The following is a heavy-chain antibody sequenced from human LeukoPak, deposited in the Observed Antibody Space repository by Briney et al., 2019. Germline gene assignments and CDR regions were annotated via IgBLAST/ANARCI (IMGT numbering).Heavy chain of an antibody. CDR3: ARDSGYDYVWGSSDY. CDR2: IKQDGSEK. V-gene: IGHV3-7*01. CDR1: GYSISSGYY. J-gene: IGHJ4*02. D-gene: IGHD3-16*01. Sequence: ETLSLTCTVSGYSISSGYYWDWIRQPPGKGLEWVANIKQDGSEKYYVDSVKGRFTISRDNAKNSLYLQMNSLRAEDTAVYYCARDSGYDYVWGSSDYWGQGTLVTVSS.